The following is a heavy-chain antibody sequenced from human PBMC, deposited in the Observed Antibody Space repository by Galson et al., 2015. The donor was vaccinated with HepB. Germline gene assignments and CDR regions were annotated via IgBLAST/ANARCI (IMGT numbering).Heavy chain of an antibody. CDR3: ARSIPVAAITQEYYFDY. CDR2: IDWDNDK. Sequence: PALGKPTQTLTLTCSFSGFSLSTSAMRVTWFRQPPGKTLEWLARIDWDNDKFYSTSLKTRLTISKDTSKNQVVLRMTNMDPVDTGTYYCARSIPVAAITQEYYFDYWGQGILVTVSS. J-gene: IGHJ4*02. CDR1: GFSLSTSAMR. D-gene: IGHD6-19*01. V-gene: IGHV2-70*04.